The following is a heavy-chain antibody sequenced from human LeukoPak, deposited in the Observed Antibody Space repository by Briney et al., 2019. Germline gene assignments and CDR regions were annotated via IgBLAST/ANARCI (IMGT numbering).Heavy chain of an antibody. Sequence: ASXXVSCKASGYTFTGYYMHWVRQAPGQGLEWMGRINPNSGGTNYAQKFQGRVTMTRDTSISTAYMELSRLRSDDTAVYYCASTQTPGYDFWSGYLDYWGQGTLVTVSS. D-gene: IGHD3-3*01. J-gene: IGHJ4*02. CDR3: ASTQTPGYDFWSGYLDY. V-gene: IGHV1-2*06. CDR2: INPNSGGT. CDR1: GYTFTGYY.